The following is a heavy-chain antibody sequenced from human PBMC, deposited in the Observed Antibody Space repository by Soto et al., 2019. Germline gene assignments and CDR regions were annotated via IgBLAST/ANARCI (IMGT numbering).Heavy chain of an antibody. V-gene: IGHV3-23*01. CDR2: ISGSGGST. CDR1: GFTFSSYA. Sequence: EVQLLESGGGLVQPGGSLRLSCAASGFTFSSYAMSWVRQAPGKGLEWVSAISGSGGSTYYADSVKGRFTISRDNSKNTLYLQMTSLRAEDTAVYYCAKDRIPPGAFDYWVQGTLVTFSS. CDR3: AKDRIPPGAFDY. D-gene: IGHD2-2*01. J-gene: IGHJ4*02.